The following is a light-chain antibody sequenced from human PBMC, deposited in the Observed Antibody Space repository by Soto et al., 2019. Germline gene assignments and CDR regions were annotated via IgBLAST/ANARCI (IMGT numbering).Light chain of an antibody. CDR3: QQYNDWPPQLT. Sequence: EIVMTQSPATLSVSVGERATLSCRASHSVSSKLAWYQQKPGQAPRLLIYGAYTRATDIPARFSGSGSGTEFTLTISSLQSEDFAVYYCQQYNDWPPQLTFGGGTKVEIK. CDR2: GAY. CDR1: HSVSSK. V-gene: IGKV3-15*01. J-gene: IGKJ4*01.